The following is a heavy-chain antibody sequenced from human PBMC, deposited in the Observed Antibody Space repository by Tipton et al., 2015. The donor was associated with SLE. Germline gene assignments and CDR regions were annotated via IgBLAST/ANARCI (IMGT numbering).Heavy chain of an antibody. CDR3: ARSRGNSYGDGWIDP. J-gene: IGHJ5*02. CDR2: ISSSSSYI. Sequence: SLRLSCAASGFTFSSYAMSWVRQAPGKGLEWVSSISSSSSYIYHADSVKGRFTISRDNAKISLYLQMNSLRAEDTAVYYCARSRGNSYGDGWIDPWGQGNLVTVSS. D-gene: IGHD5-18*01. CDR1: GFTFSSYA. V-gene: IGHV3-21*04.